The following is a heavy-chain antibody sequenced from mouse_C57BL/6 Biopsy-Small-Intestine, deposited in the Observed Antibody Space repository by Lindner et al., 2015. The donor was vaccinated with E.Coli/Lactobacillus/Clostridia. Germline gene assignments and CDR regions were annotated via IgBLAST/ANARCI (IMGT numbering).Heavy chain of an antibody. CDR1: GFTFSSYG. CDR2: ISSGGSYT. V-gene: IGHV5-6*01. J-gene: IGHJ1*03. Sequence: VQLQDSGGDLVKPGGSLKLSCAASGFTFSSYGMSWVRQTPDKRLEWVATISSGGSYTYYPDSVKGRFTISRDNAKNTLYLQMSSLKSEDTAMYYCARLNDHWYFDVWGTGTTVTVSS. CDR3: ARLNDHWYFDV.